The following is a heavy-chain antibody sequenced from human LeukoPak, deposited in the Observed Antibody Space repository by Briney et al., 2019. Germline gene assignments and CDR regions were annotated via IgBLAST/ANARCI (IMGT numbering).Heavy chain of an antibody. V-gene: IGHV5-51*01. CDR2: IFPDDSDT. J-gene: IGHJ5*02. Sequence: GESLKISCQGSGYSFSTHWIAWVRQMPGKGLEYMGIIFPDDSDTKYSPSFRGQVTISADKSINTAHLQWDSLKASDTAMYYCARPHYYDAAWWFDPWGQGTLVTVSS. CDR1: GYSFSTHW. CDR3: ARPHYYDAAWWFDP. D-gene: IGHD3-22*01.